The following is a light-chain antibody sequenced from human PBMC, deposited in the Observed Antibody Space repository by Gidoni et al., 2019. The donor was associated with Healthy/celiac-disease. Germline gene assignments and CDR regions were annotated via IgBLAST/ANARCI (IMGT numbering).Light chain of an antibody. Sequence: EIVLTQSPATLSLSPGERATLSCRASQSVSSYLAWYQQQPGQAPRLLIYDASNRATGIPARFSGSGSGTDFTLTISSLEPEDFAVYYCQQRSNWPPSSTFGGGTKVEIK. CDR3: QQRSNWPPSST. V-gene: IGKV3-11*01. CDR2: DAS. J-gene: IGKJ4*01. CDR1: QSVSSY.